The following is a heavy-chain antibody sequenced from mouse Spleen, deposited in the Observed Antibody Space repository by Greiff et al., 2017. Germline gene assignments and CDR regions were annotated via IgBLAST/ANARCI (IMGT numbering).Heavy chain of an antibody. Sequence: QVQLQQPGAELVKPGASVKLSCKASGYTFTSYWMHWVKQRPGQGLEWIGMIHPNSGSTNYNEKFKSKATLTVDKSSSTAYMQLSSLTSEDSAVYYCARHYGNLYFDYWGQGTTLTVSS. CDR1: GYTFTSYW. V-gene: IGHV1-64*01. D-gene: IGHD2-1*01. J-gene: IGHJ2*01. CDR3: ARHYGNLYFDY. CDR2: IHPNSGST.